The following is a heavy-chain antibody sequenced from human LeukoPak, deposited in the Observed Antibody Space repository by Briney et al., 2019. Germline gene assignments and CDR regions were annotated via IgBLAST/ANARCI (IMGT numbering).Heavy chain of an antibody. Sequence: GGSLRLSCAASGFTFSSYAMSWVRQAPGKGLEWFSAISGSGGSTYYADSVKGRFTISRDNSKNTLYLQMNSLRAEDTAVYYCAKGGRYYDILTGSPEFDPWGQGTLVTVSS. CDR1: GFTFSSYA. J-gene: IGHJ5*02. CDR2: ISGSGGST. D-gene: IGHD3-9*01. V-gene: IGHV3-23*01. CDR3: AKGGRYYDILTGSPEFDP.